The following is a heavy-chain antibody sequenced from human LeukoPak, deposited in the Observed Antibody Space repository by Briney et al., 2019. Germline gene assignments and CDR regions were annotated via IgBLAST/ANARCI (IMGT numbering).Heavy chain of an antibody. V-gene: IGHV4-39*07. CDR3: ARDKALGN. D-gene: IGHD3-16*01. Sequence: PSETLSLTCTVSGGSLSSSSYFWGWLRQSPGKGLEWIGSISYGGGTYYNPSLKSRVTISLDTSNNQFSLRLSSVTAADTAVYYCARDKALGNWGQGTLVTVSS. CDR1: GGSLSSSSYF. J-gene: IGHJ4*02. CDR2: ISYGGGT.